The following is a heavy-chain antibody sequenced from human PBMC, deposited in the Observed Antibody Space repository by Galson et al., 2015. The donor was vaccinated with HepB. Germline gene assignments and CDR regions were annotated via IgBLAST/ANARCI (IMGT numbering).Heavy chain of an antibody. CDR1: GYTFTSYD. CDR2: MNPNSGNT. D-gene: IGHD3-9*01. V-gene: IGHV1-8*01. CDR3: ARGIRYSDWLLSPQYYYMDV. Sequence: SVKVSCKASGYTFTSYDINWVRQATGQGLEWMGWMNPNSGNTGYAQKFQGRVTMTRNTSISTAYMELSSLRSEDTAVYYCARGIRYSDWLLSPQYYYMDVWGKGTTVTVSS. J-gene: IGHJ6*03.